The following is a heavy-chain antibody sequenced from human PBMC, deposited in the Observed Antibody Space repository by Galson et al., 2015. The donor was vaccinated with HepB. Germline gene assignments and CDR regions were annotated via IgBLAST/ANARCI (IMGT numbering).Heavy chain of an antibody. D-gene: IGHD4/OR15-4a*01. J-gene: IGHJ4*02. V-gene: IGHV1-18*04. CDR1: GYTFTSNG. Sequence: SVKVSCKASGYTFTSNGISWVRQTPRQGLEWLGWISAYGGNTNYAHKHQGRITLTRDTSTSTAYLELRSLRSDDTAVYYCARDRDYRFDFWGQGTLVTVSS. CDR3: ARDRDYRFDF. CDR2: ISAYGGNT.